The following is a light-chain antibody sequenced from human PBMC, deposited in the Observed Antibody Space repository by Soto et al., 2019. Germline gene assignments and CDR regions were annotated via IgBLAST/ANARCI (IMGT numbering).Light chain of an antibody. CDR2: FNSDGSH. CDR3: QTWDTGIRV. Sequence: QPVLTQSPSASASLGASVKLTCTLSSGHSNYVIAWHQQQPEKGPRYLMKFNSDGSHSKGDGIPDRFSGSSSGAERYLTISSLQSEDEADYYCQTWDTGIRVFGGGTKLTVL. V-gene: IGLV4-69*01. CDR1: SGHSNYV. J-gene: IGLJ2*01.